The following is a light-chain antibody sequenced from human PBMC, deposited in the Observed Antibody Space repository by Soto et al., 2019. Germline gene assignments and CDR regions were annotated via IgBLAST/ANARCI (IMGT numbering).Light chain of an antibody. J-gene: IGKJ4*01. CDR2: GAS. Sequence: EIVLTQSPGTLSLSPGERATLSCRASQSVSSSYLAWYQQKPGQAPRLLIYGASSRATGIPDRFSGSGSGTDLTFTISRLGPEDFAVYYCQQYGSSPLTFGGGTQVEIK. CDR1: QSVSSSY. CDR3: QQYGSSPLT. V-gene: IGKV3-20*01.